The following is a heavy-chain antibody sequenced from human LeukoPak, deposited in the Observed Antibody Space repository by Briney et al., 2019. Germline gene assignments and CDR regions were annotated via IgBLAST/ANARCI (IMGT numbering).Heavy chain of an antibody. D-gene: IGHD3-10*01. CDR3: ARDYHGSGSLTTFDS. Sequence: ASVKVSCKASGYTFTSFFMHWVRQAPGQGLEWMGIINPRGGSATSAQRFQGRLTVTRDTSTSTVYMELSSLTSEDTAVYYCARDYHGSGSLTTFDSWGQGTRVTVSS. V-gene: IGHV1-46*01. CDR1: GYTFTSFF. J-gene: IGHJ4*02. CDR2: INPRGGSA.